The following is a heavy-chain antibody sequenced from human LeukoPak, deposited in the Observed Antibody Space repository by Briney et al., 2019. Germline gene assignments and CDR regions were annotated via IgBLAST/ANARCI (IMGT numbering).Heavy chain of an antibody. D-gene: IGHD6-13*01. CDR2: ISSSGSTV. CDR1: GFTFSDYY. Sequence: GGSLRLSCAASGFTFSDYYMSWIRQAPGKGLEWVSYISSSGSTVYYADSVKGRFTISRDNAKNSLYLQMNSLRAEDTAVYYCARDHSRIAAFDYWGQGTLVTVSS. CDR3: ARDHSRIAAFDY. J-gene: IGHJ4*02. V-gene: IGHV3-11*04.